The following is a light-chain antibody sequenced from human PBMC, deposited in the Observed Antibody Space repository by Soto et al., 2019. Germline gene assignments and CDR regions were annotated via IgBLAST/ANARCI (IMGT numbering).Light chain of an antibody. Sequence: EIVMTQSPATLSVSPGERATLSCRASQSVSGNLAWYQQKPGQAPRLLIYGASTRATGIPARFSGSGSGTEFTLTISSLQSEDLAVYYCQQYNDSPPWTFGQGTKVEIK. J-gene: IGKJ1*01. CDR1: QSVSGN. CDR3: QQYNDSPPWT. CDR2: GAS. V-gene: IGKV3-15*01.